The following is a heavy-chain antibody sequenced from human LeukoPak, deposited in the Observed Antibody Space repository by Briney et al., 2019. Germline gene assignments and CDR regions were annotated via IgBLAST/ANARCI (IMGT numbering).Heavy chain of an antibody. D-gene: IGHD6-19*01. CDR1: GASISSSSYY. V-gene: IGHV4-39*01. CDR3: ARLRGWSHPTIDD. CDR2: IYYSGSP. Sequence: PSETLSLTCIVSGASISSSSYYWGWIRQPPGKGLEWIGTIYYSGSPYYNPSLQSRVTISVAASKRQFSLRLTSVTAADTAVYYCARLRGWSHPTIDDWGQGTLVIVSS. J-gene: IGHJ4*02.